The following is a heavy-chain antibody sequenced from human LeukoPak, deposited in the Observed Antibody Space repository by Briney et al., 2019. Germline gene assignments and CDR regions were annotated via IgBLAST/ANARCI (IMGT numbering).Heavy chain of an antibody. CDR3: TTSRTNDCSSPSCYTDY. D-gene: IGHD2-2*02. J-gene: IGHJ4*02. CDR2: VYYTGST. Sequence: AETLSLTCTVSGASIYTSSSSWGWIRQPPGKGLEWIAGVYYTGSTYYSPSLKSRATISVDTSKNQFSLELNSVTAADTAVYYCTTSRTNDCSSPSCYTDYWGQGTLVTVSS. CDR1: GASIYTSSSS. V-gene: IGHV4-39*01.